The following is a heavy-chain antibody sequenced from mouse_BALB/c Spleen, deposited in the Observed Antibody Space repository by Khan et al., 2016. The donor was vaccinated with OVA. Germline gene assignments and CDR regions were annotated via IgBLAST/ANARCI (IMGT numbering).Heavy chain of an antibody. V-gene: IGHV1S136*01. Sequence: VQLQQSGPELVKPGASVKMSCKASGYTFTSYVIHWVKQKPGQGLEWIGYIYPYNDDTKSNEKFKGTATLTSDKSSSTAYMELRSLTSEDSAVYYCARNNRYDVYFDYWGQGTTLPVSS. J-gene: IGHJ2*01. CDR1: GYTFTSYV. CDR2: IYPYNDDT. D-gene: IGHD2-14*01. CDR3: ARNNRYDVYFDY.